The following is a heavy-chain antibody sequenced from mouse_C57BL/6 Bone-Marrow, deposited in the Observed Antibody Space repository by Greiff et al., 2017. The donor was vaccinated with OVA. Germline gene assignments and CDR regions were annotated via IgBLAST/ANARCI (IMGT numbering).Heavy chain of an antibody. J-gene: IGHJ2*01. CDR3: AGDRGWLLRDY. Sequence: VQRVESGPGLVKPSQSLFLTCSITGFPITSGYYWIWIRQSPGKPLEWMGYITHSGETFYNPSLQSPISITRETSKNQFFLQLNSVTTEDTAMYYCAGDRGWLLRDYWGQGTTLTVSS. D-gene: IGHD2-3*01. V-gene: IGHV12-3*01. CDR2: ITHSGET. CDR1: GFPITSGYY.